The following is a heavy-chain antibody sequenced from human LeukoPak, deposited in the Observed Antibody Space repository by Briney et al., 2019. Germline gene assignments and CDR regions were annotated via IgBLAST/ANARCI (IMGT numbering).Heavy chain of an antibody. CDR3: ARDLVTVTKGFDI. CDR2: ISYIGST. J-gene: IGHJ3*02. D-gene: IGHD4-17*01. Sequence: SETLSLTCAVSADSFSSHYWTWIRQAPEKGLEWIGYISYIGSTNYNPSLKSRVTISIDTSKNQFSLKLSSVTAADTAVYYCARDLVTVTKGFDIWGQGTMVSVSS. V-gene: IGHV4-59*11. CDR1: ADSFSSHY.